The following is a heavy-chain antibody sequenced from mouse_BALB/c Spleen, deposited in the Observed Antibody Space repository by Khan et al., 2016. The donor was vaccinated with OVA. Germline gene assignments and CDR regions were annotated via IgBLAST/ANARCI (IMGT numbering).Heavy chain of an antibody. V-gene: IGHV1-4*01. J-gene: IGHJ3*01. CDR2: INPSNGYT. Sequence: VQLQQPGAELARPGASVKMSCKASGYTFTSYTIHWIKERPGQGLEWIGYINPSNGYTNYNQKFKDKATLNTDKSSTTAYLQLSSLTSDDSAVDNCVRDGAYHRNDGWFAYWGQGTLVTVSA. CDR3: VRDGAYHRNDGWFAY. D-gene: IGHD2-14*01. CDR1: GYTFTSYT.